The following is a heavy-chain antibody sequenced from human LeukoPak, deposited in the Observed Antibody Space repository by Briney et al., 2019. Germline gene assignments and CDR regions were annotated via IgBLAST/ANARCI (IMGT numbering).Heavy chain of an antibody. CDR2: IYHSGST. CDR1: GGSISSSNW. D-gene: IGHD3-22*01. Sequence: SETLSLTCAVSGGSISSSNWWSWVRQPPGKGLEWIGEIYHSGSTNYNPSLKSRVTISVDTSKNQFSLKLSSVTAADTAVYYCAIAHYYDTSGYMFGYWGQGTLVTVSS. V-gene: IGHV4-4*02. J-gene: IGHJ4*02. CDR3: AIAHYYDTSGYMFGY.